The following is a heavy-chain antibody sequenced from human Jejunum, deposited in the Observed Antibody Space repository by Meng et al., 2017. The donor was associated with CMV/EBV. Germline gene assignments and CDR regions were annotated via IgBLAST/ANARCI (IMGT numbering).Heavy chain of an antibody. CDR3: ARNRPRGVATGANWFDP. CDR2: IRAYNGNT. V-gene: IGHV1-18*01. CDR1: GYTFNSYG. Sequence: GQLVCAEAEMKRPGASVKVSCYAAGYTFNSYGISWVRQATGQGLEWMGWIRAYNGNTNYAQKLQGRVTITTDTSTSTAYMELRSLRSDDTAVYYCARNRPRGVATGANWFDPWGQGTLVTVSS. J-gene: IGHJ5*02. D-gene: IGHD5-12*01.